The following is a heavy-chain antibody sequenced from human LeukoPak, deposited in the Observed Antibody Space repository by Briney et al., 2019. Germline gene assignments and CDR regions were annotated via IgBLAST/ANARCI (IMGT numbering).Heavy chain of an antibody. J-gene: IGHJ4*02. CDR2: IKQDGSKK. CDR3: AAYYCSGGSCYRNFDY. V-gene: IGHV3-7*03. D-gene: IGHD2-15*01. CDR1: GFPFSSYW. Sequence: GGSLRLSCVASGFPFSSYWMTWVRQAPGKGLEWVANIKQDGSKKSYVDSVKGRFTISRDNAKNSLYLQMNSLRAEDTAVYYCAAYYCSGGSCYRNFDYWGQGTLVTVSS.